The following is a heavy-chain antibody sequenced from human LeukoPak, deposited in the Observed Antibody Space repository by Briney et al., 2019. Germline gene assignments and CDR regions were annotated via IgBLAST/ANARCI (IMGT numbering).Heavy chain of an antibody. J-gene: IGHJ5*02. V-gene: IGHV4-38-2*01. D-gene: IGHD2-8*01. CDR2: IYHSGST. CDR3: ARRTVGYCTNGVCSDWFDP. CDR1: GYSISSGYY. Sequence: PETLSLTCAVSGYSISSGYYWGWIRQPPGKGLEWIGSIYHSGSTYYNPSLKSRVTISVDTSKNQFSLKLSSVTAADTAVYYCARRTVGYCTNGVCSDWFDPWGQGTLVTVSS.